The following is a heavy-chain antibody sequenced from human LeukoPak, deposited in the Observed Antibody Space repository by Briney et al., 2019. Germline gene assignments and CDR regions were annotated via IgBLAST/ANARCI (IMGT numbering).Heavy chain of an antibody. D-gene: IGHD6-13*01. CDR3: ARARQGAGTYAFDI. CDR2: ISPNSGDT. V-gene: IGHV1-2*02. CDR1: VYTFTGHY. Sequence: ASVNVSCKASVYTFTGHYMQWVRQAPGQGLEWMGWISPNSGDTLHAQKFQGRVTMARDTSINTAYMELSNLRSDDPAVYYCARARQGAGTYAFDIWGQGTMVTVSS. J-gene: IGHJ3*02.